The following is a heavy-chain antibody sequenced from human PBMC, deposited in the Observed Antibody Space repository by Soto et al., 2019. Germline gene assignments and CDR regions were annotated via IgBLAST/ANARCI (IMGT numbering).Heavy chain of an antibody. V-gene: IGHV3-48*03. D-gene: IGHD5-12*01. J-gene: IGHJ6*02. CDR2: ISSSGSTI. CDR3: ARELRGYRGYDRYYSGMDG. CDR1: GFTFSSYE. Sequence: GGSLRLSCAASGFTFSSYEMNWVRQAPGKGLEWVSYISSSGSTIYYADSVKGRFTISRDNAKNSLYLQMNNLRAEDTAVYYCARELRGYRGYDRYYSGMDGWGPGHTVTV.